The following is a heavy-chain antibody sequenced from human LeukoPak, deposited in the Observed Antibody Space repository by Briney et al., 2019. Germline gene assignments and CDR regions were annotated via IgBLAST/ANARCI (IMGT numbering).Heavy chain of an antibody. CDR1: GYTLTELS. J-gene: IGHJ3*02. CDR2: FDPEDGET. V-gene: IGHV1-24*01. D-gene: IGHD6-13*01. Sequence: GASVKVSCKVSGYTLTELSMHWVRQAPGKGLEWMGGFDPEDGETIYAQKFQGRVTMTEDTSTDTAYMELSSLRSEDTAVYYCATRKAAADAFDIWGQGTMVTVSS. CDR3: ATRKAAADAFDI.